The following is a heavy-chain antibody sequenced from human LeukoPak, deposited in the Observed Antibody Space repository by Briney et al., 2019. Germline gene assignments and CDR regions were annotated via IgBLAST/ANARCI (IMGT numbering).Heavy chain of an antibody. CDR3: ARHGGYCSGGSCYPLDY. CDR2: IFPSDSDT. V-gene: IGHV5-51*01. CDR1: GYRFTTYW. Sequence: GESLKISCQGFGYRFTTYWIACVRQMPRKGLEWMGIIFPSDSDTRYSPSFQGQVTISADKSISTAYLQWSSLKASDTAMYYCARHGGYCSGGSCYPLDYWGQGTLVTVSS. D-gene: IGHD2-15*01. J-gene: IGHJ4*02.